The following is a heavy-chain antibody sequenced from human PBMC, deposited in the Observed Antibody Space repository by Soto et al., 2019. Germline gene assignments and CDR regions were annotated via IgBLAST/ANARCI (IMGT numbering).Heavy chain of an antibody. D-gene: IGHD2-15*01. CDR2: IYYSGST. Sequence: PSETLSLTCTVSGGSISSGGYYWSWIRQHPGKGLEWIGYIYYSGSTYYNPSLKSRVTISVDTSKNQFSLKLSSVTAADTAVYYCARSGSRGYYFDYWGQGTPVTVSS. V-gene: IGHV4-31*03. CDR1: GGSISSGGYY. CDR3: ARSGSRGYYFDY. J-gene: IGHJ4*02.